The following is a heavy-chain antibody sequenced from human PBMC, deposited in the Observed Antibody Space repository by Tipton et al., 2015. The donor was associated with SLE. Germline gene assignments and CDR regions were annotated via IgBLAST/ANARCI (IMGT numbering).Heavy chain of an antibody. CDR1: GYTFSVYS. J-gene: IGHJ4*02. V-gene: IGHV7-4-1*02. CDR3: ARDSRLIYFDY. CDR2: INANTGIP. Sequence: VQLVQSGSELKEPGASVKVSCKASGYTFSVYSINWVRQAPGQGLEWMGWINANTGIPTYAQGFTGRFVFSLDTSVTTAYLQISSLKAEDTAVYYCARDSRLIYFDYWGQGSLVTVSS. D-gene: IGHD2-21*02.